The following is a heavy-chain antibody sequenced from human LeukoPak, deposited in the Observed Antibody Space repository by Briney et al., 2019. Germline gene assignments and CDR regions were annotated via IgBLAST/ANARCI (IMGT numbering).Heavy chain of an antibody. CDR1: GGSISSGDYF. CDR2: IYYSGST. CDR3: ARADSDDQYYYYYYMDV. V-gene: IGHV4-30-4*02. Sequence: PSETLSLTCTVSGGSISSGDYFWSWIRQPPGKGLEWIGYIYYSGSTYYNPSLKSRVTISVDTSKNQFSLKLSSVTAADTAVYYCARADSDDQYYYYYYMDVWGKGTTVTVSS. J-gene: IGHJ6*03. D-gene: IGHD1-1*01.